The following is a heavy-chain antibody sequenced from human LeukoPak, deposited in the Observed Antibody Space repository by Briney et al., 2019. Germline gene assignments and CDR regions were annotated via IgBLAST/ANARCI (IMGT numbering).Heavy chain of an antibody. CDR3: AKSPSIVVVPAAPYYYYYMDV. Sequence: GGSLRLSCAASGFNFSSYTMHWVRQPPGKGLEWVAVLSLDGINKYYADSVKGRFTISRDNSKNTLYLQMNSLRAEDTAVYYCAKSPSIVVVPAAPYYYYYMDVWGKGTTVTVSS. CDR2: LSLDGINK. J-gene: IGHJ6*03. CDR1: GFNFSSYT. D-gene: IGHD2-2*01. V-gene: IGHV3-30-3*02.